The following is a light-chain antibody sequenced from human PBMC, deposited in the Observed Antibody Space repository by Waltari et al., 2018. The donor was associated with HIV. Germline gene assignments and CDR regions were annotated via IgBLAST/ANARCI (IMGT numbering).Light chain of an antibody. CDR2: GDD. CDR1: GSNIGTNT. J-gene: IGLJ2*01. Sequence: HSVLTQPASVSATPGQRVTISCSGSGSNIGTNTVSGYQIFPGTAPKLFIFGDDQRPSGVPDRFSGSKSGTSASLTISGLQSEDEATYFCAAWDDSLNGQVVFGGGTLLTVL. CDR3: AAWDDSLNGQVV. V-gene: IGLV1-44*01.